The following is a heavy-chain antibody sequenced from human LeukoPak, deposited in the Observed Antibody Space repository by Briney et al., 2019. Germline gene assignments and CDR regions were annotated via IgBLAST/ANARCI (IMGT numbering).Heavy chain of an antibody. CDR1: GFIFSHHG. CDR2: LTSRSTT. V-gene: IGHV3-66*01. J-gene: IGHJ3*02. CDR3: ARDWGVLTAIRFFDAFDI. D-gene: IGHD2-21*02. Sequence: GGTLRLACLASGFIFSHHGMNWVRQAPGKGLEWVSGLTSRSTTYYADSVKGRFTISRDNSKNTLYLQMNSLRAEDTAVYYCARDWGVLTAIRFFDAFDIWGQGTMVTVSS.